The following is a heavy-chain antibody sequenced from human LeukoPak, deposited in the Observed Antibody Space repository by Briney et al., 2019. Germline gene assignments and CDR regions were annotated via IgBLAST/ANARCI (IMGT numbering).Heavy chain of an antibody. CDR3: ARLARSFPGVDY. CDR2: IYYSGST. CDR1: GGSISSSSYY. V-gene: IGHV4-39*01. D-gene: IGHD1-26*01. J-gene: IGHJ4*02. Sequence: SETLSLTCTVSGGSISSSSYYWGWIRQPPGKGLEWIGSIYYSGSTYYNPSLKSRVTISVDTSKNQFSLKLRSVTAADTAVYYCARLARSFPGVDYWGQGTLVTVSS.